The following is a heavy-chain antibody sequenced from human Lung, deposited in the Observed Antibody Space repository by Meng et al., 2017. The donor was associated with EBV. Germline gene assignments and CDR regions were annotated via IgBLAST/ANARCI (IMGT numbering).Heavy chain of an antibody. CDR1: GYTFTRYG. CDR3: ARGDYYDSSGLDY. V-gene: IGHV7-4-1*02. D-gene: IGHD3-22*01. Sequence: QVQLVQSGXELKKXXXSVKVSCKASGYTFTRYGITWVRQAPGQGLEWMGWINTNTGNPTYAQGFTGRFVFSLDTSVSTAYLQISSLKAEDTAVYYCARGDYYDSSGLDYWGQGTLVTVSS. CDR2: INTNTGNP. J-gene: IGHJ4*02.